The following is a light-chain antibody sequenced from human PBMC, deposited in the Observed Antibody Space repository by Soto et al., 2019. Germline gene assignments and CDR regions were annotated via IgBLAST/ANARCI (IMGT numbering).Light chain of an antibody. V-gene: IGLV2-11*01. CDR2: DVT. CDR3: CSYAGTPYV. CDR1: SSDVGGYNC. Sequence: QSALTQPRSVSGSPGQSVTISCTGTSSDVGGYNCVSWYQQHPGKAPKLMIHDVTERPSGVPDRFSGSKSDNTASLTISGLQAADEADYYCCSYAGTPYVFGTGTKVTVL. J-gene: IGLJ1*01.